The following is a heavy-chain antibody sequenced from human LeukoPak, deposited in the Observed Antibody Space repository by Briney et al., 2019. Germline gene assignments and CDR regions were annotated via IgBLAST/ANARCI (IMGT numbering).Heavy chain of an antibody. CDR1: GGTFSSYA. J-gene: IGHJ4*02. CDR2: IIPIFGTA. V-gene: IGHV1-69*13. CDR3: ARERRGSTYVDY. Sequence: GASVKVSCKASGGTFSSYAISWVRQAPGQWLEWMGGIIPIFGTANYAQKFQGRVTITADESTSTAYMELSSLRSEDTAVYYCARERRGSTYVDYWGQGTLVTVSS. D-gene: IGHD1-1*01.